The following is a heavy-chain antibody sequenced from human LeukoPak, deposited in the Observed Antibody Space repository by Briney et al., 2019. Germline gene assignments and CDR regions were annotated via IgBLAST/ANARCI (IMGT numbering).Heavy chain of an antibody. CDR2: INHSGST. J-gene: IGHJ5*02. CDR1: GGSFSGYY. V-gene: IGHV4-34*01. Sequence: PSETLSLTCAVYGGSFSGYYWSWIRQPPGKGLEWIGEINHSGSTNYNPSLKSRVTISVDTSKNQFSLKLGSATAADTAVYYCARRYSSSWYVGSWSDPWGQGTLVTVS. D-gene: IGHD6-13*01. CDR3: ARRYSSSWYVGSWSDP.